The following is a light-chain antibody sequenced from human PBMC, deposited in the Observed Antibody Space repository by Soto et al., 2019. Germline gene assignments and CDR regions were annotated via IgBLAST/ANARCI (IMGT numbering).Light chain of an antibody. V-gene: IGKV1-9*01. J-gene: IGKJ3*01. CDR3: QQLNRYPFT. Sequence: DIQLTQSPSFLSASVGDRVTITCRAMQGISSYLVWYQQKPGKAPKLLIYAASTLQSGVPSRFSGSGSGTAFTLTISSLQPEDFATYYCQQLNRYPFTFGPGTKVDIK. CDR2: AAS. CDR1: QGISSY.